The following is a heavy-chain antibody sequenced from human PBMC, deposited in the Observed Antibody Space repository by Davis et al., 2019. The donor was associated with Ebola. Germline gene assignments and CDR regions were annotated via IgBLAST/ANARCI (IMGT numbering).Heavy chain of an antibody. D-gene: IGHD6-6*01. J-gene: IGHJ6*02. CDR1: GFTFSSYA. CDR2: ISYDGHNK. V-gene: IGHV3-30*18. Sequence: GESLKISCAASGFTFSSYAMHWVRQAPGKGLEWVAFISYDGHNKYYADSVKGRFAISRDNSKNTLYLQMNSLRAEDTSVYSCAKDGMDSSSLYYYGMDVWGQGTTVTVSS. CDR3: AKDGMDSSSLYYYGMDV.